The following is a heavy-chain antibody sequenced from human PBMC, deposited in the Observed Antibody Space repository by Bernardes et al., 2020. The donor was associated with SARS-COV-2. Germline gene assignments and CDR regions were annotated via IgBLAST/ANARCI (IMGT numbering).Heavy chain of an antibody. Sequence: GGSLRLSCAASGFTFSSYEMNWVRQAPGKGLEWVSYISSRGSTIYYADSVKGRFTISRDNAKNSLYLQMNSLRADDKAVYYCARGGRYGGGDAFYIWFQGTMVTVSS. CDR2: ISSRGSTI. CDR3: ARGGRYGGGDAFYI. CDR1: GFTFSSYE. V-gene: IGHV3-48*03. J-gene: IGHJ3*02. D-gene: IGHD5-12*01.